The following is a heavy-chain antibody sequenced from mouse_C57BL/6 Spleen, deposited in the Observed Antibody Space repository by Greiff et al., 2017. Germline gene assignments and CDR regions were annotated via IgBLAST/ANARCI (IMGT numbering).Heavy chain of an antibody. J-gene: IGHJ2*01. V-gene: IGHV10-1*01. CDR3: VRNSPYYYGSPFYFDY. CDR2: IRSKSNNYAT. Sequence: EVKLMESGGGLVQPKGSLKLSCAASGFSFNTYAMNWVRQAPGKGLEWVARIRSKSNNYATYYADSVKDRFTISRDDSESMLYLQMNNLKTEDTTMYYCVRNSPYYYGSPFYFDYWGQGTTLTVSS. D-gene: IGHD1-1*01. CDR1: GFSFNTYA.